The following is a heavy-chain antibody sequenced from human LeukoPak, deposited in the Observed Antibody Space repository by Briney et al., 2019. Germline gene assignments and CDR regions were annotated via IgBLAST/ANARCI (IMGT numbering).Heavy chain of an antibody. CDR2: IHYSGRA. V-gene: IGHV4-59*01. Sequence: SETLSLTCSVSGGSISGYYWTWVRQPPGRGLEWIGQIHYSGRADYNPSLKSRITMSVDTSRNQISLKLSSVTAADTAIYYCVRFGVNYDMDVWGQGTTVTVSS. CDR1: GGSISGYY. CDR3: VRFGVNYDMDV. J-gene: IGHJ6*02. D-gene: IGHD3-16*01.